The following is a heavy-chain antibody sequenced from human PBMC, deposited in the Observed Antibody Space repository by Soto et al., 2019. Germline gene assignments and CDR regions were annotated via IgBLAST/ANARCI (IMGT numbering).Heavy chain of an antibody. D-gene: IGHD6-6*01. CDR2: ISYDGSNK. Sequence: GGSLRLSCAASGFTFSSYGMHWVRQAPGKGLEWVAVISYDGSNKYYADSVKGRFTISRDNSKNTLYLQMNSLGAEDTAVYYCAEIGGSSSAWGQGTLVTVSS. CDR1: GFTFSSYG. J-gene: IGHJ5*02. CDR3: AEIGGSSSA. V-gene: IGHV3-30*03.